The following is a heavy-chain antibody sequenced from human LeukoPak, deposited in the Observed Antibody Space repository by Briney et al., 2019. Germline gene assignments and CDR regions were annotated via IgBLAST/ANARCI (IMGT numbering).Heavy chain of an antibody. D-gene: IGHD2-15*01. CDR3: ARDGDIVVVVAVNYFDY. Sequence: GGSLRLSCAASGFTFSSYSMSWVRQAPGKGLEWVSSISSSSSYIYYADSVKGRFTISRDNAKNSLYLQMNSLRAEDTAIYYCARDGDIVVVVAVNYFDYWGQGTLVTVFS. CDR2: ISSSSSYI. J-gene: IGHJ4*02. V-gene: IGHV3-21*01. CDR1: GFTFSSYS.